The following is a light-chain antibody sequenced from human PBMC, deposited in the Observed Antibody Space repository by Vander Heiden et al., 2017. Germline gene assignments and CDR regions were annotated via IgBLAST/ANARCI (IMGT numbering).Light chain of an antibody. Sequence: PGTLSFSAGERATLSCRASQTVSRDYLAWYQQKPGQAPRLLIYGTSSRATGIPERFSGSGSGTDFTLTISRLEPEDFAVYYCQQYCRSSGSFGQGTTVEIK. CDR3: QQYCRSSGS. CDR1: QTVSRDY. J-gene: IGKJ1*01. CDR2: GTS. V-gene: IGKV3-20*01.